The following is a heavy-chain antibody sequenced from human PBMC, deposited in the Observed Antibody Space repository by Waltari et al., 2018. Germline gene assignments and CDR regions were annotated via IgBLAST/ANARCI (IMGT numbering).Heavy chain of an antibody. D-gene: IGHD3-22*01. Sequence: QVQLQESGPGLVKPSETLSLTCTVSGGSISSYYSSWIRKPPGKGLEWIGYIYYSGSTNYNPSLKSRVTISVDTSKNQFSLKLSSVTAADTAVYYCASSISYYDSSGALDYWGQGTLVTVSS. CDR2: IYYSGST. CDR3: ASSISYYDSSGALDY. V-gene: IGHV4-59*01. J-gene: IGHJ4*02. CDR1: GGSISSYY.